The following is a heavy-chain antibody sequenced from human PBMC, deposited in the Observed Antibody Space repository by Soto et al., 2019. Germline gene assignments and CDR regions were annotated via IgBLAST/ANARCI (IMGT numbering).Heavy chain of an antibody. V-gene: IGHV4-30-2*01. CDR1: GGSISSGGYS. CDR2: IYHSGST. D-gene: IGHD6-19*01. CDR3: ARAGGLGAVAVDY. J-gene: IGHJ4*02. Sequence: QLQLQESGSGLVKPSQTLSLTCAVSGGSISSGGYSWSWIRQPPGKVLEWIGYIYHSGSTYYNPSHTGRISISVDSSKNQFSLKLSSVTAADTAVYYCARAGGLGAVAVDYWGQGTLVTVSS.